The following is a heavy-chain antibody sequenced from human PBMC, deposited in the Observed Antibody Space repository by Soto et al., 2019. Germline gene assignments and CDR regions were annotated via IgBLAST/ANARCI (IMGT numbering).Heavy chain of an antibody. CDR1: GGSISSGGYY. J-gene: IGHJ6*02. Sequence: PSETLSLTCTVSGGSISSGGYYWSWIRQHPGKGLEWIGYIYYSGSTYYNPSLKSRVTISVDTSKNQFSLKLSSVTAADTAVYYCARADIVVVPAATHYYYYYGMDVWGQGTTVT. CDR2: IYYSGST. V-gene: IGHV4-31*03. CDR3: ARADIVVVPAATHYYYYYGMDV. D-gene: IGHD2-2*01.